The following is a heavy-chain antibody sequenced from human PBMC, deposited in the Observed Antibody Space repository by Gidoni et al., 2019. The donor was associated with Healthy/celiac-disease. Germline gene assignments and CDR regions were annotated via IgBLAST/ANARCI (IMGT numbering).Heavy chain of an antibody. CDR2: IYHSGST. J-gene: IGHJ4*02. V-gene: IGHV4-38-2*02. CDR1: GYSISSGYY. D-gene: IGHD6-6*01. CDR3: ARDGYSSSPDY. Sequence: QVQLQESGPGLVKPSETLSLTCAVSGYSISSGYYWGWIRQPPGKGLEWIGSIYHSGSTYYNPSLKSRVTISVDTSKNQFSLKLSSVTAADTAVYYCARDGYSSSPDYWGQGTLVTVSS.